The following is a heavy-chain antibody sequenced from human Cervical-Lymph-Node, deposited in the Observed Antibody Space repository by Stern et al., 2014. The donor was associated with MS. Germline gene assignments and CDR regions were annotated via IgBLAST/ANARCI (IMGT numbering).Heavy chain of an antibody. V-gene: IGHV4-39*01. CDR3: ARIAGGYLYYYGMDV. CDR1: GGSITSSSHY. Sequence: QLQLQESGPGLVKPSETLSLTCTVSGGSITSSSHYWGWIRQPPGKGLEWIGNIYYTGENYYNPSLKSRVTISVDTFTDQFSLKRSSGTAADTAVFYCARIAGGYLYYYGMDVWGQGTTVTVSS. D-gene: IGHD3-16*01. J-gene: IGHJ6*02. CDR2: IYYTGEN.